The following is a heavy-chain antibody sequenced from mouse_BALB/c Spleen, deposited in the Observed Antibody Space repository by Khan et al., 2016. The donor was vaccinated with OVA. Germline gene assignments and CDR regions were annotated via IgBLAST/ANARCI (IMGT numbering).Heavy chain of an antibody. V-gene: IGHV1-26*01. D-gene: IGHD2-12*01. CDR1: GYSFTVYY. J-gene: IGHJ3*01. CDR3: ARGYEFFPY. Sequence: VQLQQPGPDLVKPGASVKISCKASGYSFTVYYMTWVKQSPGKSPEWIGRVNPNNGDTNYNQNFKGKAILTVDKSSNTAYMELRSLTSEDSAVFYCARGYEFFPYWGQGTLVTVSA. CDR2: VNPNNGDT.